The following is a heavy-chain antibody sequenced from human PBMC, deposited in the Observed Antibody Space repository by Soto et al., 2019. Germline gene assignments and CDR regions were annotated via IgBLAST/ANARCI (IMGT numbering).Heavy chain of an antibody. CDR2: IVVGSGNT. CDR1: GFTYTSSS. V-gene: IGHV1-58*01. Sequence: PAKVTCEACGFTYTSSSVQWVRQARGQRLEWIGWIVVGSGNTNYAQKLQGRVTMTTDTSTSTAYMELRSLRSDDTAVYYCARDRSYYSDYWGQGTRVTVS. D-gene: IGHD3-10*01. J-gene: IGHJ4*02. CDR3: ARDRSYYSDY.